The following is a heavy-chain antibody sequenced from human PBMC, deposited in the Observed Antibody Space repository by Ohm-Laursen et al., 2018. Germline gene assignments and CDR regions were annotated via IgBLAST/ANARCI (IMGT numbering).Heavy chain of an antibody. J-gene: IGHJ3*02. CDR2: INPNSGGT. Sequence: ASVKVSCKASGYTFTGYYMHWVRQAPGQGLEWMGWINPNSGGTNYAQKFQGRVTMTRDTSISTAYMELSNLTSDDTAVYYCARDPGGYDALDIWGQGTMVTVSS. CDR1: GYTFTGYY. CDR3: ARDPGGYDALDI. D-gene: IGHD5-12*01. V-gene: IGHV1-2*02.